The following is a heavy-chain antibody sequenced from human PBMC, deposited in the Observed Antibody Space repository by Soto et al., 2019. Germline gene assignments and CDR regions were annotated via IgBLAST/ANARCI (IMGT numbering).Heavy chain of an antibody. J-gene: IGHJ4*02. D-gene: IGHD6-19*01. CDR1: GFTFSSHA. CDR2: ISYDGSIE. Sequence: QVQLVESGGGVVQPGRSLRLSCAASGFTFSSHAMHWVRQAPGKGLEWVAFISYDGSIENSADSVRGRLTISRDNSKNTLYLQMNSLRAEDTAVHYCARDRSGNYVSDYWGQGTLVTVSS. CDR3: ARDRSGNYVSDY. V-gene: IGHV3-30-3*01.